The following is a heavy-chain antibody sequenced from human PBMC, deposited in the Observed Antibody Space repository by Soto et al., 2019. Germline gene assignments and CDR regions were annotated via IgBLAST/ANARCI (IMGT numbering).Heavy chain of an antibody. CDR2: ISGSSSYT. Sequence: QVQLVESGGGLVKPGGSLSPSCAASGFTFSDYKLSWIRQPQGKGLEWVSYISGSSSYTNYEDSVKGRFTISRDNAKNSLYLQMNSLRAEDTAVYYCARSIAVAGPFDYWGQGTLVTVSS. V-gene: IGHV3-11*05. D-gene: IGHD6-19*01. J-gene: IGHJ4*02. CDR3: ARSIAVAGPFDY. CDR1: GFTFSDYK.